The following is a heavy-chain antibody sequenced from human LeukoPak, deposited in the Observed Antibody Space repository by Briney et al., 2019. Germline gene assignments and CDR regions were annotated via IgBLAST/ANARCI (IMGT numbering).Heavy chain of an antibody. CDR1: GIILSSNI. V-gene: IGHV3-33*01. CDR3: VREQDGFDI. J-gene: IGHJ3*02. CDR2: IWRDGSQK. Sequence: GGSPRLSCAASGIILSSNIMHWVRQTPGKGLEWVAVIWRDGSQKAYLESVKGRFIISRDNSKNTLYLEMNNLRAEDTAVYYCVREQDGFDIWGRGTMVIVSS.